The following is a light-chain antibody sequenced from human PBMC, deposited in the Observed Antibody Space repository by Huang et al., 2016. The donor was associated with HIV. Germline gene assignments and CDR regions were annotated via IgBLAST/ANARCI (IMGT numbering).Light chain of an antibody. CDR2: ASS. J-gene: IGKJ1*01. CDR1: QSINRY. V-gene: IGKV1-39*01. CDR3: QQGYSTPT. Sequence: DIQMTQSPSSLSASVGDRVTITCRASQSINRYLNWYQHKPGKAPELLIYASSGLQSGVPARVSGSGSGTDFSLTISGLQPEDYATYYCQQGYSTPTFGQGTKVEMK.